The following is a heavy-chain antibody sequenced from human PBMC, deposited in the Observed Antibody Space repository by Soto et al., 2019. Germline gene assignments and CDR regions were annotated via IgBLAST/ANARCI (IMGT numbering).Heavy chain of an antibody. CDR1: GFTFSSYG. V-gene: IGHV3-30*18. D-gene: IGHD3-3*01. J-gene: IGHJ3*02. CDR3: AKDQAIFGVGSAFDI. CDR2: ISYDGSNK. Sequence: GGSLRLSCAASGFTFSSYGMHWVRQAPGKGLEWVAVISYDGSNKYYADSVKGRFTISRDNSKNTLYLQMNSLRAEDTAVYYCAKDQAIFGVGSAFDIWGQGTMVTVSS.